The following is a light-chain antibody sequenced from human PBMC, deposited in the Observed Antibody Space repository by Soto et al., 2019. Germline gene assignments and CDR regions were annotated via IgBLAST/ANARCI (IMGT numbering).Light chain of an antibody. CDR2: QDS. V-gene: IGLV3-1*01. Sequence: SYELTQPPSVSVSPGQTASITCSGDKLGDKYACWYQQKPGQSPVLVIYQDSKRPSGIPERFSGSNSGNTATLTISGTQAMDEADYYCQAWDSSTEKVFGGGIKLTVL. J-gene: IGLJ2*01. CDR1: KLGDKY. CDR3: QAWDSSTEKV.